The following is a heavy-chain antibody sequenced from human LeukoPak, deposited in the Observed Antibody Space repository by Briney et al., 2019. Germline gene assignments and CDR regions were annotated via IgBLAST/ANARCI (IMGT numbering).Heavy chain of an antibody. CDR1: GFTFSNAW. CDR2: IKSETDGGAT. Sequence: PGGSLRLSCAASGFTFSNAWMSWVRQAPGKGLEWVGRIKSETDGGATDYAAPVKGRFTISRDDSKNTLYLQMNSLKTEDTAVYYCTVTLFTDDYWGQGTLVTVSS. CDR3: TVTLFTDDY. J-gene: IGHJ4*02. V-gene: IGHV3-15*01. D-gene: IGHD1-14*01.